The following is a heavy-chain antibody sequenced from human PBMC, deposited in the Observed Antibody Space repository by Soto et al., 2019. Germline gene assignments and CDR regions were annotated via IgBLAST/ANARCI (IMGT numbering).Heavy chain of an antibody. V-gene: IGHV1-69*01. D-gene: IGHD5-12*01. CDR1: GGTFRNYP. J-gene: IGHJ4*02. CDR3: ARVLEFRDGYISHFDY. CDR2: LIPVVGIP. Sequence: QVQLVQSGAEVKRPGSSVKVSCKASGGTFRNYPFSWVRQAPGQGLEWMGGLIPVVGIPNYAQKFQGRVTITAYESTSTVYMELTSLRSDDTAVYYCARVLEFRDGYISHFDYWGQGTLVTVSS.